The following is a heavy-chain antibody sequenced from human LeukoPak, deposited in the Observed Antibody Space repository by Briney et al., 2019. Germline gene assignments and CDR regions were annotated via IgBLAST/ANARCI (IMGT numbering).Heavy chain of an antibody. V-gene: IGHV4-59*01. CDR3: ARETYCSGGSCYSGWFGP. J-gene: IGHJ5*02. CDR2: IYYGGST. CDR1: GGSISSYY. D-gene: IGHD2-15*01. Sequence: SGTLSLTCTVSGGSISSYYLSWIRQPPGKGLEWIGHIYYGGSTNYNPSLKRRVTISVATCKNQSSLKLSSVTAADRAVYYCARETYCSGGSCYSGWFGPWGKGTLVTVSS.